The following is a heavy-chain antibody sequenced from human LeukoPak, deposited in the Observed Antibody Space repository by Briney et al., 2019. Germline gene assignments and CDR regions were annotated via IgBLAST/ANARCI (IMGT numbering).Heavy chain of an antibody. CDR1: GFTVSRHY. Sequence: PGGSLRLSCAASGFTVSRHYMSWVRQAPGKGLEWISVIHSDGSTDSADSVKGRFTISRDNSKNTVYLQMKSLRPGDTAVYYCARDDSTSGVYYYAMDAWGEGTTVTVSS. CDR3: ARDDSTSGVYYYAMDA. D-gene: IGHD3-16*01. CDR2: IHSDGST. J-gene: IGHJ6*03. V-gene: IGHV3-53*01.